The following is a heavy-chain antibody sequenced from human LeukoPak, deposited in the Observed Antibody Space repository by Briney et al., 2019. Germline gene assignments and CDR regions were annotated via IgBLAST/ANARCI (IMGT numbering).Heavy chain of an antibody. CDR2: IYYSGST. D-gene: IGHD3-22*01. CDR3: ASTNPEYYYDSSGYYYGWNAFDI. CDR1: GGSISSSSYY. V-gene: IGHV4-61*05. Sequence: SETLSLTCTVSGGSISSSSYYWGWIRQPPGKGLEWIGYIYYSGSTNYNPSLKSRVTISVDTSKNQFPLKLSSVTAADTAVYYCASTNPEYYYDSSGYYYGWNAFDIWGQGTMVTVSS. J-gene: IGHJ3*02.